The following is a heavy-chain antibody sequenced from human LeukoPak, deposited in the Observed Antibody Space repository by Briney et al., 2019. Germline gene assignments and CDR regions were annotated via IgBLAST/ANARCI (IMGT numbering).Heavy chain of an antibody. CDR3: ARVTSALDY. CDR2: IKQDGSDK. V-gene: IGHV3-7*04. Sequence: GGSLRLSCAASGFSFSSYWMTWVRQAPGKGLEWVANIKQDGSDKYYVDSVKGRFTISRDNAKNSLYLQMNSLRAEDTAAYYCARVTSALDYWGQGAPVTVSS. D-gene: IGHD2-21*02. J-gene: IGHJ4*02. CDR1: GFSFSSYW.